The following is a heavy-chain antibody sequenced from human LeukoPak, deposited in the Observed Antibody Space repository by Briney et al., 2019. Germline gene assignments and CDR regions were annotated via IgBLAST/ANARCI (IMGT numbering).Heavy chain of an antibody. V-gene: IGHV4-4*07. CDR3: ARSYDSSGYPLYLAY. CDR2: IYTSGST. D-gene: IGHD3-22*01. CDR1: GGSISSYY. Sequence: SETLSLTCTVSGGSISSYYWSWIRQPAGKGLEWIGRIYTSGSTNYNPSLKSQVTMSVDTSNNQFSLKLSSVTAADTAVYYCARSYDSSGYPLYLAYWGQGTLVTVSS. J-gene: IGHJ4*02.